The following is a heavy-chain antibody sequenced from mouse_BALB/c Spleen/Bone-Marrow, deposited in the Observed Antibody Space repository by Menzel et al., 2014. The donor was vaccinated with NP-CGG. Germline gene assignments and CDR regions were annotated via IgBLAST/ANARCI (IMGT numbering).Heavy chain of an antibody. CDR2: ISSGGGST. CDR3: ARHYYGNPYYYAMDY. D-gene: IGHD2-1*01. Sequence: EVNLVESGGGLVKPGGSLKLSCAASGFAFSSYDMSWVRQTPEKRLEWVAYISSGGGSTYYPDTVKGRFTISRDNAKNTLYLQMSSLKSEDTAMYYCARHYYGNPYYYAMDYWGQGTSVTVSS. CDR1: GFAFSSYD. J-gene: IGHJ4*01. V-gene: IGHV5-12-1*01.